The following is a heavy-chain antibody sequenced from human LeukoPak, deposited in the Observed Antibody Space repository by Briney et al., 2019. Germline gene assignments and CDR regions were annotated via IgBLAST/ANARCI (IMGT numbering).Heavy chain of an antibody. D-gene: IGHD2-15*01. V-gene: IGHV4-59*08. CDR3: TRNAGSVGASYDY. J-gene: IGHJ4*02. CDR1: GGSIRSYY. CDR2: IYYSGST. Sequence: SETLSLTCTVSGGSIRSYYWSWIRQPPGKGLEWIGYIYYSGSTNYNPSLKSRVTISVDTSKNQFSLKLSSVTAADTAVYYCTRNAGSVGASYDYWGQGTLVTVSS.